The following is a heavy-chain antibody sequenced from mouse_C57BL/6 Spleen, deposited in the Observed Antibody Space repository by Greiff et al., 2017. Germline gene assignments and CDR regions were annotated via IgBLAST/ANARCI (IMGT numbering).Heavy chain of an antibody. CDR3: TRAHFGYAMDY. V-gene: IGHV5-9-1*02. CDR2: ISSGGDYI. J-gene: IGHJ4*01. CDR1: GFTFSSYA. Sequence: EVQRVESGEGLVKPGGSLKLSCAASGFTFSSYAMSWVRQTPEKRLEWVAYISSGGDYIYYADTVKGRFTISRDNARNTLYLQMSSLKSEDTAMYYCTRAHFGYAMDYWGQGTSVTVSS.